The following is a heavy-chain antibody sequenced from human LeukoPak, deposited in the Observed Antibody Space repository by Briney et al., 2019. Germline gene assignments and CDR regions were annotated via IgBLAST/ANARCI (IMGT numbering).Heavy chain of an antibody. Sequence: GGSLRLSCAVSGFTFSSYAMSWVRQAPGKGLEWVSAISSGGNTYYADSVEGRFTISRDNSKNTLYLQMNGLRAEDTAVYYCAKDKVHCSSTSCYPDWFDPWGQGTLVTVSS. CDR2: ISSGGNT. CDR3: AKDKVHCSSTSCYPDWFDP. V-gene: IGHV3-23*01. D-gene: IGHD2-2*01. CDR1: GFTFSSYA. J-gene: IGHJ5*02.